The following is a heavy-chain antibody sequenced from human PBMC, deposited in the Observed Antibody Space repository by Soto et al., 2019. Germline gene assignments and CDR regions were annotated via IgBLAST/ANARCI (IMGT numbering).Heavy chain of an antibody. V-gene: IGHV1-3*01. CDR2: INAGNGNT. D-gene: IGHD6-6*01. CDR1: GYTFTSYA. CDR3: ARSSIAARRARVDYYYGMDV. J-gene: IGHJ6*02. Sequence: GASVKVSCTACGYTFTSYAMHWVRQAPGQRLEWMGWINAGNGNTKYSQKFQGRVTMTRNTSISTAYMELSSLRSEDTAVYYCARSSIAARRARVDYYYGMDVWGQRTTVTVSS.